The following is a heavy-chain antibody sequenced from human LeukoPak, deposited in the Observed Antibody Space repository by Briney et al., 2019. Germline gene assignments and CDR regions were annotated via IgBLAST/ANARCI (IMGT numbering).Heavy chain of an antibody. CDR2: IYYSGST. Sequence: PSETLSLTCTVSGYSISSGYYWGWIRQPPGKGLEWIGSIYYSGSTYYNPSLKSRVTISVDTSKNHFSLKLSSVTAADTAVYYCARKRITMVRGVIDIWGQGTMVTVSS. J-gene: IGHJ3*02. CDR1: GYSISSGYY. V-gene: IGHV4-38-2*02. D-gene: IGHD3-10*01. CDR3: ARKRITMVRGVIDI.